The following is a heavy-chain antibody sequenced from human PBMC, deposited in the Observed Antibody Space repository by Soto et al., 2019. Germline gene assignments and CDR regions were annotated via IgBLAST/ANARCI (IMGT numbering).Heavy chain of an antibody. CDR3: ASMITFGGVTPCLDI. Sequence: SVTLCLRNTVVGGSIGSHGGRRIRKHQGKGLEWIGYIYYSGSTNYNPSLKSRVTISVDTSKNQFSLKLSSVTAADTAVYYCASMITFGGVTPCLDIRGQGPLVTVSS. D-gene: IGHD3-16*01. J-gene: IGHJ4*02. V-gene: IGHV4-59*11. CDR2: IYYSGST. CDR1: GGSIGSHG.